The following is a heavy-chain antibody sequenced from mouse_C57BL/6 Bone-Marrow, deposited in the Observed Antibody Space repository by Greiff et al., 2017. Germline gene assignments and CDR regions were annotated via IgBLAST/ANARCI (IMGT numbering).Heavy chain of an antibody. CDR3: DHSGSSYWYDDV. Sequence: VQLQQSGAELVRPGASVKLSCTASGFNIKDYYMHWVKQRPEQGLEWIGRIDPEDGETEYAPKFQGKATITADTSSNTAYQQLSSLTSEDAAVDYCDHSGSSYWYDDVWGTGTTVTVSS. D-gene: IGHD1-1*01. CDR1: GFNIKDYY. CDR2: IDPEDGET. J-gene: IGHJ1*03. V-gene: IGHV14-2*01.